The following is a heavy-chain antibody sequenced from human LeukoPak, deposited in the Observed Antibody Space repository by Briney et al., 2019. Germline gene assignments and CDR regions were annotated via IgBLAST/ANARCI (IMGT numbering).Heavy chain of an antibody. Sequence: GGSLRLFCAASGFSFSNYAMSWVRQAPGKGLEWVSRISGVDGSTYYADSVKGRFTISRDNSKNTLFLQMKSLRAEDTALYYCAQESGHYYDSSGYYPFAYWGQGALVTVSS. CDR3: AQESGHYYDSSGYYPFAY. V-gene: IGHV3-23*01. J-gene: IGHJ4*02. CDR2: ISGVDGST. CDR1: GFSFSNYA. D-gene: IGHD3-22*01.